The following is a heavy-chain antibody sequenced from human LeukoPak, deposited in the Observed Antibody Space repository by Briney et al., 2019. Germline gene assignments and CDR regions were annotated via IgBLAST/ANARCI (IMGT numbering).Heavy chain of an antibody. D-gene: IGHD2-21*02. J-gene: IGHJ4*02. CDR2: ISGSGGST. V-gene: IGHV3-23*01. CDR1: GFTFSSYA. Sequence: GGSLRLSCAASGFTFSSYAMSWVRQAPGKGLEWVSAISGSGGSTYYADSVKGRFTISRDNSKNTLYLQTNSLRAEDTAVYYCVKGRYCGGDCYSGLDYWGQGTLVTVSS. CDR3: VKGRYCGGDCYSGLDY.